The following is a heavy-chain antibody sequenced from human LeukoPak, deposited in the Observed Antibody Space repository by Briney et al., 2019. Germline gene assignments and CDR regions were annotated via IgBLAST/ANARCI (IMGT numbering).Heavy chain of an antibody. V-gene: IGHV4-59*11. Sequence: SETLSLTCTVSGGSISTHYWSWIRQPPGKGLEWIGYIYYSGSTNYNPSLKSRVTISVDTSKKQFSLRLSSVTAADTAVYYCARFGSDFDYWGQGTLVTVSS. CDR3: ARFGSDFDY. D-gene: IGHD3-16*01. CDR1: GGSISTHY. J-gene: IGHJ4*02. CDR2: IYYSGST.